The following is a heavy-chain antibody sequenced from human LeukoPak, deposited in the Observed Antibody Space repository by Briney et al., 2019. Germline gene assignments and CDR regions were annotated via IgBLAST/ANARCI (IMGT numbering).Heavy chain of an antibody. V-gene: IGHV3-74*01. J-gene: IGHJ6*03. CDR2: INSDGSST. CDR1: GFTFSSYW. D-gene: IGHD5-24*01. Sequence: GGSLRLSCAASGFTFSSYWMHWVRRAPGKGLVWVSRINSDGSSTSYADSVKGRFTISRDNAKNTLYLQMNSLRAEDTAVYYCARGTRATLYYYYMDVWGKGTTVTVSS. CDR3: ARGTRATLYYYYMDV.